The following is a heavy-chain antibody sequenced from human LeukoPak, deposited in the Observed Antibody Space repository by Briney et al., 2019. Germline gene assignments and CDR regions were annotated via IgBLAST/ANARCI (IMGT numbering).Heavy chain of an antibody. V-gene: IGHV3-30*18. D-gene: IGHD2-15*01. CDR2: ISYDGSNK. J-gene: IGHJ6*04. CDR3: AKWRQDCSGGSCSDYYYYGMDV. Sequence: GRSLRLSCAASGFTFSSYGMHWVRQAPGKGLEWVAVISYDGSNKYYADSVKGRFTISRDNSKNTLYLQMNSLRAEDTAVYYCAKWRQDCSGGSCSDYYYYGMDVWGKGTTVTDSS. CDR1: GFTFSSYG.